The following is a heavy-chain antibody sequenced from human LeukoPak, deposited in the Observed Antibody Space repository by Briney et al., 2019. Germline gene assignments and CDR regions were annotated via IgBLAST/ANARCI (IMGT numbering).Heavy chain of an antibody. CDR3: ARQGAAGEIDY. D-gene: IGHD6-13*01. V-gene: IGHV3-74*01. Sequence: PGGSLRLSCAASGFTFSNYWMHWVRQAPGKGLVWVSSISAIGGCTNYADSVKGRFTITRDNANNTLFLQMNSLRAEDTAVYYCARQGAAGEIDYWGEGTLVTVS. CDR2: ISAIGGCT. J-gene: IGHJ4*02. CDR1: GFTFSNYW.